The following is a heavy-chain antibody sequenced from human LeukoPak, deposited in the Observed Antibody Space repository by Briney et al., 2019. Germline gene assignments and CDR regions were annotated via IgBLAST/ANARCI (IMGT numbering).Heavy chain of an antibody. V-gene: IGHV5-51*01. CDR1: GYAFASFW. CDR2: IYPGDSST. J-gene: IGHJ4*02. Sequence: GESLKISCKTSGYAFASFWIGWVRQVPGKGLEWMGIIYPGDSSTRYSPSFQGQVTISADKSLSTAYLQWGSLKPSDTAMYYCATPQVSGWNFDYWGQGTLVTVSS. CDR3: ATPQVSGWNFDY. D-gene: IGHD6-19*01.